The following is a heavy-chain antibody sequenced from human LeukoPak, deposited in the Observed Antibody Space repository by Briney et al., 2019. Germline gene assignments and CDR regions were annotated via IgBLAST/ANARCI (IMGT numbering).Heavy chain of an antibody. D-gene: IGHD1-1*01. V-gene: IGHV3-74*01. Sequence: GGSLRLSCAASGFSFSNFWMHWVRQAPGMGLVWVSQINPDGTAALYADSVKGRFTISRDNAKNTLYLQMNTLRADDTAVYYCAKGSNFAFDNWGQGTTVTVSS. CDR3: AKGSNFAFDN. CDR1: GFSFSNFW. CDR2: INPDGTAA. J-gene: IGHJ4*03.